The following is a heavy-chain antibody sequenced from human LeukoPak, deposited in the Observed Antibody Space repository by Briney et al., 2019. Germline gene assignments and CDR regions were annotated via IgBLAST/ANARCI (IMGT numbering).Heavy chain of an antibody. J-gene: IGHJ4*02. D-gene: IGHD4-17*01. CDR1: GFTFNTAW. CDR3: VSHQLGDYRVR. Sequence: GGSLRLSCAASGFTFNTAWMTWVRQAPGKGLEWVGVIKSKTDGETRHYAAPVEGRFTISRDDSRITLYLQMNSLKIEDTAVYYRVSHQLGDYRVRWGQGTLVTVSS. CDR2: IKSKTDGETR. V-gene: IGHV3-15*01.